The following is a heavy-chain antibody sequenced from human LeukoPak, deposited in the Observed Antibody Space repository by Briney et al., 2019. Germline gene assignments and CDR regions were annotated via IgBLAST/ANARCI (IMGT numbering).Heavy chain of an antibody. D-gene: IGHD5-18*01. CDR1: GYTFTGYY. CDR2: INPNSGGT. J-gene: IGHJ2*01. Sequence: GASVKVSCKASGYTFTGYYMHWVRQAPGQGLEWMGWINPNSGGTNYAQKFQGRVTMTRDTSISTAYMELSRLRSDDTAVYYCARGGTAMAPADYWYFDLWGRGTLVTVSS. V-gene: IGHV1-2*02. CDR3: ARGGTAMAPADYWYFDL.